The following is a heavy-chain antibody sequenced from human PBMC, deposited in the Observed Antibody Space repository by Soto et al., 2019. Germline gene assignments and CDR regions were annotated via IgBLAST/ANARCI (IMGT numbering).Heavy chain of an antibody. V-gene: IGHV4-34*01. CDR3: ARGPVVVVVAATMYNWFDP. CDR2: INHSGST. Sequence: PSETLSLTCAVYGGSFSGYYWSWIRQPPGKGLEWIGEINHSGSTNYNPSLKSRVTISVDTSKNQFSLKLSSVTAADTAVYYCARGPVVVVVAATMYNWFDPWGQGTLVTVSS. D-gene: IGHD2-15*01. CDR1: GGSFSGYY. J-gene: IGHJ5*02.